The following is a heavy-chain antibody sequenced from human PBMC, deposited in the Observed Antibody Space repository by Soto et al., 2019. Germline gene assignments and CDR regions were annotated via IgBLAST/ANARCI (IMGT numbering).Heavy chain of an antibody. J-gene: IGHJ4*02. CDR1: GFTFSSYG. CDR2: ISYDGSNK. V-gene: IGHV3-30*18. D-gene: IGHD6-13*01. Sequence: RRLSCAASGFTFSSYGMHWVRQAPGKGLEWVAVISYDGSNKYYADSVKGRFTISRDNSKNTLYLQMNSLRAEDTAVYYCAKDILRIAEAGLGSFDYWGQRTLVTVSS. CDR3: AKDILRIAEAGLGSFDY.